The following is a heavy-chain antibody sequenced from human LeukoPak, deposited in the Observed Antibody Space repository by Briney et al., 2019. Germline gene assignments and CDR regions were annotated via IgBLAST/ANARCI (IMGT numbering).Heavy chain of an antibody. Sequence: VSLISYDGRKEYYADSVKGRFTISRDDSRNTLYLQMNGLRAEDTAVYYCARLGSSWSSDYWGQGTLVTVXS. CDR2: ISYDGRKE. J-gene: IGHJ4*02. CDR3: ARLGSSWSSDY. D-gene: IGHD6-13*01. V-gene: IGHV3-33*01.